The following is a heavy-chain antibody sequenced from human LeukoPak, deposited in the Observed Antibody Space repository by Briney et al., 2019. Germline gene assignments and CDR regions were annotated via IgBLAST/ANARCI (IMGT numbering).Heavy chain of an antibody. V-gene: IGHV3-73*01. CDR3: TRPGSSGLTVPY. CDR2: IRSKANSYAT. CDR1: GFTFSGSA. J-gene: IGHJ4*02. Sequence: GGSLRLSCAASGFTFSGSAMHWVRQASGKGPEWVGRIRSKANSYATAYAASVKGRFTISRDDSKNTAYLQMNSLKTEDTAVCYCTRPGSSGLTVPYWGQGTLVTVSS. D-gene: IGHD3-22*01.